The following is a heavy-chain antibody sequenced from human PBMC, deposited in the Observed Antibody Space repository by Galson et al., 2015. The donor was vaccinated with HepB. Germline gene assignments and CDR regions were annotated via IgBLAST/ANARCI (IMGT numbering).Heavy chain of an antibody. J-gene: IGHJ4*02. D-gene: IGHD6-19*01. V-gene: IGHV3-48*01. CDR2: ISSSSSTI. Sequence: SLRLSCAASGFTFSNYSMNWVRQAPGKGLEWISYISSSSSTIYYADSVKGRFTISRDNAKNSLYLQMNSLRAEDTAVYYCARDPLIYSSGWYYPPDYWGQGTLVTVSS. CDR1: GFTFSNYS. CDR3: ARDPLIYSSGWYYPPDY.